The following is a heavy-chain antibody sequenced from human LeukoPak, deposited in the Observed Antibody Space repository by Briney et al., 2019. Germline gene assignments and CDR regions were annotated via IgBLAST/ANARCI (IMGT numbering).Heavy chain of an antibody. J-gene: IGHJ4*02. Sequence: GASVKVSCKASGYTFTGYYMYWVRQAPGQGLEWMGWINPNSGGTNYAQKFQGWVTMTRDTSISTAYMELRSLRSDDTAVYYCARVRGYCSSTSCYKQGGSDYWGQGTLVTVSS. CDR2: INPNSGGT. CDR3: ARVRGYCSSTSCYKQGGSDY. CDR1: GYTFTGYY. D-gene: IGHD2-2*02. V-gene: IGHV1-2*04.